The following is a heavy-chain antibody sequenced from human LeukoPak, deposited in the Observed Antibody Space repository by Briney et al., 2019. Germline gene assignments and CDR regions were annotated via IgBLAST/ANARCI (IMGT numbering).Heavy chain of an antibody. Sequence: PGGSLRLSCAASGFTFSDYYMSWIRQAPGKGLEWVSYISSSGSTIYYADSVKGRFTISRDNAKNSLYLQMNSLRAEDTAVYYCARVGYCSGGSCYSWDYYGMDVWGRGTTVTVSS. CDR1: GFTFSDYY. V-gene: IGHV3-11*01. J-gene: IGHJ6*02. CDR3: ARVGYCSGGSCYSWDYYGMDV. D-gene: IGHD2-15*01. CDR2: ISSSGSTI.